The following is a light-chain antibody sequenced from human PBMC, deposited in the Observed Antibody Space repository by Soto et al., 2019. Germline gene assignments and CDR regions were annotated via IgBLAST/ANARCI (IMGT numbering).Light chain of an antibody. CDR1: SSNIGSNY. J-gene: IGLJ2*01. V-gene: IGLV1-47*02. CDR3: AAWDDSLSGVV. CDR2: SNS. Sequence: QSVLTQPPSASGAPGQRVTICCSGSSSNIGSNYVYWYQQFPGTAPKRLIYSNSQRPSGVPDRFSGSKSGTSASLAISGLRSEDEADYYCAAWDDSLSGVVFGGGTKLTVL.